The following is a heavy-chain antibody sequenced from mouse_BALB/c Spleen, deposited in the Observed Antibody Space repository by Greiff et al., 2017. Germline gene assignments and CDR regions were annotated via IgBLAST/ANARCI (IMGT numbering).Heavy chain of an antibody. J-gene: IGHJ4*01. D-gene: IGHD2-4*01. CDR2: IWGDGST. Sequence: QVQLKESGPGLVAPSQSLSITCTVSGFSLTGYGVNWVRQPPGKGLEWLGMIWGDGSTDYNSALKSRLSISKDNSKSQVFLKMNSLQTDDTARYYCARDHYDYDDAMDYWGQGTSVTVSS. V-gene: IGHV2-6-7*01. CDR1: GFSLTGYG. CDR3: ARDHYDYDDAMDY.